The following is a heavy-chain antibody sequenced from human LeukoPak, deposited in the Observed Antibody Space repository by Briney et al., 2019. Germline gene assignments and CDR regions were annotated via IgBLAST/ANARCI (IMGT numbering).Heavy chain of an antibody. Sequence: GASVKVSCKASGYTFTGYYMHWVRQAPGQGLEWMGWINPNSGGTNYAQKFQGRVTMTRDTSISTAYMELSRLRSDDPAVYYCARDSPVCSSLTDWGQGTLVTVSS. CDR1: GYTFTGYY. J-gene: IGHJ4*02. D-gene: IGHD6-13*01. CDR2: INPNSGGT. CDR3: ARDSPVCSSLTD. V-gene: IGHV1-2*02.